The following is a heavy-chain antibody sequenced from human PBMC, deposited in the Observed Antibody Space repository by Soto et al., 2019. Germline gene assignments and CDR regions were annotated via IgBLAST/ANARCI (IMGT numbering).Heavy chain of an antibody. D-gene: IGHD6-13*01. J-gene: IGHJ2*01. V-gene: IGHV3-48*02. Sequence: PGGSLRLSCAASGFTFSSYSMNWVRQAPGKGLEWVSYISSSSSTIYYADSVKGRFTISRDNAKNSLYLQMNSLRDEDTAVYYCARDWGSSWDHYWYFDLWGRGTLVTSPQ. CDR3: ARDWGSSWDHYWYFDL. CDR2: ISSSSSTI. CDR1: GFTFSSYS.